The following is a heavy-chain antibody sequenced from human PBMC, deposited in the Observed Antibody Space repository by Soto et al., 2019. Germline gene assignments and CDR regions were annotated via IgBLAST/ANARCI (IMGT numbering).Heavy chain of an antibody. V-gene: IGHV4-59*01. CDR3: ARASRDILTGYYIDY. CDR2: IYYSGST. D-gene: IGHD3-9*01. CDR1: GGSISSYY. J-gene: IGHJ4*02. Sequence: QVQLQESGPGLVKPSETLSLTCTVSGGSISSYYWSWIRQPPGKGLEWIGYIYYSGSTNCNPSLKRLVTVSVHKSKNQFSLTLSSVTAADTAVYYCARASRDILTGYYIDYWGQRTLVTVST.